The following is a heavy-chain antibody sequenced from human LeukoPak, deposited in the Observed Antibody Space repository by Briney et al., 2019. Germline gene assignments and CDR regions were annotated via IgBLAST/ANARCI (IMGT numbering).Heavy chain of an antibody. CDR3: AKTLRESSGREYFDL. CDR1: GFTFDDYG. Sequence: GGSLRLSCAASGFTFDDYGMSWVRQAPGKGLEWVSGINWNGGSTGYADSVKGRFTISRDNAKNSLYLQMNSLRAEDTAVYYCAKTLRESSGREYFDLWGRGTLVTVSS. CDR2: INWNGGST. J-gene: IGHJ2*01. D-gene: IGHD6-19*01. V-gene: IGHV3-20*04.